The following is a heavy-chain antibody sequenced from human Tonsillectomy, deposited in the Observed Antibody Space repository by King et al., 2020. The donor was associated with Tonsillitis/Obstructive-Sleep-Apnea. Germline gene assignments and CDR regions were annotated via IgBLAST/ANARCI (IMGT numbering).Heavy chain of an antibody. J-gene: IGHJ6*02. CDR2: IYYSGST. V-gene: IGHV4-31*03. Sequence: VQLQESGPGLVKPSQTLSLTCTVSGGSISSGGYYWNWIRQHPGKGLEWIGYIYYSGSTYYNPSLKSRVAISVDTSKNQFSLKLSSVTAAATAVYYCARFCSSTSGYYYGMDVWGQGTTVTVSS. D-gene: IGHD2-2*01. CDR1: GGSISSGGYY. CDR3: ARFCSSTSGYYYGMDV.